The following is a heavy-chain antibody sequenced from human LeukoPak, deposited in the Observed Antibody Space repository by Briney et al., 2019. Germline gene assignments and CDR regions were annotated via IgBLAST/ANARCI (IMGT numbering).Heavy chain of an antibody. CDR1: GGTFSNYA. CDR2: IIPIFGTP. J-gene: IGHJ3*02. V-gene: IGHV1-69*01. Sequence: WASVKVSXKASGGTFSNYAINWVRQAPGQGLEWMGAIIPIFGTPNYAQQFQGRVTITADESTSTAYMELSSLRSEDTAVYYCARDLEVWTAYSVDAFDIWGQGTLVTVSS. CDR3: ARDLEVWTAYSVDAFDI. D-gene: IGHD3/OR15-3a*01.